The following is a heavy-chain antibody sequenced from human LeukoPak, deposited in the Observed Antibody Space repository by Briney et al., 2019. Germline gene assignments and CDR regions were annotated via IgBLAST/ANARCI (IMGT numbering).Heavy chain of an antibody. D-gene: IGHD4-17*01. CDR3: ARLGVTTVTSFDY. CDR2: IRNKANSYTT. CDR1: GFTFSDHY. V-gene: IGHV3-72*01. Sequence: GGSLRLSCAASGFTFSDHYMDWVRQAPGKGLEWVGRIRNKANSYTTEYAASVKGRFTISRDDSKSSLYLQMNSLKTDDTAVYYCARLGVTTVTSFDYWGQGTLVTVSS. J-gene: IGHJ4*02.